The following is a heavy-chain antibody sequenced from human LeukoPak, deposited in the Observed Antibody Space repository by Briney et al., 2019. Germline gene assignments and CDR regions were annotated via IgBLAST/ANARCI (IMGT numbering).Heavy chain of an antibody. D-gene: IGHD4-17*01. J-gene: IGHJ4*02. CDR3: AKDLGYGDYGVNY. CDR2: ISGSGGST. Sequence: QPGGSLILSCSALGFPFSSYAMSWVRQAPGKGLEWVSAISGSGGSTYYADSVKGPFTISRDNSKNTLYLQMNSLRAEDTAVYYCAKDLGYGDYGVNYWGQGTLVTVSS. V-gene: IGHV3-23*01. CDR1: GFPFSSYA.